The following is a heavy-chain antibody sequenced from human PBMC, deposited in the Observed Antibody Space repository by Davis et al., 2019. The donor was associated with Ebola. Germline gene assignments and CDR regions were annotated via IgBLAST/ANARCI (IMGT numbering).Heavy chain of an antibody. D-gene: IGHD4-17*01. Sequence: PGGSLRLSCAASGFTFSTYWMHWVRQVPGKGLVWVARITPDGSSTSYADSVRGRFTISRDNAKSTLYLQMNSLTAEDTAVYYCVRTTYGAPEYWGQGTLVTVSS. J-gene: IGHJ4*02. V-gene: IGHV3-74*01. CDR1: GFTFSTYW. CDR3: VRTTYGAPEY. CDR2: ITPDGSST.